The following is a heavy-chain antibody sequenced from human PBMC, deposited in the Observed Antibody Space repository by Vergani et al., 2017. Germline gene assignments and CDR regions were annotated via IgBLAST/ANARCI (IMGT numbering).Heavy chain of an antibody. Sequence: QVQLVQSGAEVKKPGASLKVSCKASGYTFTGYYMHWVRQAPGQGLEWMGWINPNSGGTNYAQKFQGRVTMTRDTSISTAYMELSRLRSDDTAVYYCARDLAFSTGRLDYYDYMDGWGKGTTVTVSS. V-gene: IGHV1-2*02. CDR1: GYTFTGYY. CDR2: INPNSGGT. J-gene: IGHJ6*03. CDR3: ARDLAFSTGRLDYYDYMDG. D-gene: IGHD2-8*02.